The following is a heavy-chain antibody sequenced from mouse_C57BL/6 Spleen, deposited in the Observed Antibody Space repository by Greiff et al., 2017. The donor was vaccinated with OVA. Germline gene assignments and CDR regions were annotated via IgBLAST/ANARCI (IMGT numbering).Heavy chain of an antibody. J-gene: IGHJ2*01. Sequence: QVQLQQPGAELVRPGTSVKLSCKASGYTFTSYWMHWVKQRPGQGLEWIGVIDPFDSYTNYNQKFKGKATLTVDTSSSTAYMQLSSLTSEDSAVYYCARGYYGNYYFDYWGQGTTLTVSS. D-gene: IGHD2-1*01. CDR1: GYTFTSYW. V-gene: IGHV1-59*01. CDR3: ARGYYGNYYFDY. CDR2: IDPFDSYT.